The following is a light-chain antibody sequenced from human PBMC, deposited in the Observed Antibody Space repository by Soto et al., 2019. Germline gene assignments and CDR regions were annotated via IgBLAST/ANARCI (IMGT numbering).Light chain of an antibody. CDR2: DVS. CDR1: SSDVGRNNY. J-gene: IGLJ1*01. CDR3: SSYTGSSTLYV. V-gene: IGLV2-14*01. Sequence: QSALTQPASVSGSPGQSVTISCTGASSDVGRNNYLSWYQQHPGKAPKLMIYDVSNRPSGVSDRFSGSQSGNTASLTISGLQAEDEADYYCSSYTGSSTLYVFGTGTKLTVL.